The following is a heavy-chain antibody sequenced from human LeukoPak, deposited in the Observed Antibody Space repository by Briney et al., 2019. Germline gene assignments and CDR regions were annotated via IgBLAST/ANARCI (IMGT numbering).Heavy chain of an antibody. CDR1: GGSISSGGYY. CDR3: ARAPILSHHAFDI. V-gene: IGHV4-31*03. D-gene: IGHD3-3*01. Sequence: SETLSLTCTVSGGSISSGGYYWSWIRQHPGKGLEWIGYIYYSGSTYYNPSLKSRVTISVDTSKNQFSLKLSSVTAAGTAVYYCARAPILSHHAFDIWGQGTMVTVSS. J-gene: IGHJ3*02. CDR2: IYYSGST.